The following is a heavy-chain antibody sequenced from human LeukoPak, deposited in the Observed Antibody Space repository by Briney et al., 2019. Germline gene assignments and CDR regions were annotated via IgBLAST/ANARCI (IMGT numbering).Heavy chain of an antibody. Sequence: GGSLRLSCAASGFTFSSYGMHWVRQAPGKGLEWVAFIRYDGGNKYYADSVKGRFTIPRDNSKNTLYLQMNSLRAEDTAVYYCAKEGLAVAGRRVGYYFDYWGQGTLVTVSS. CDR2: IRYDGGNK. V-gene: IGHV3-30*02. CDR1: GFTFSSYG. D-gene: IGHD6-19*01. CDR3: AKEGLAVAGRRVGYYFDY. J-gene: IGHJ4*02.